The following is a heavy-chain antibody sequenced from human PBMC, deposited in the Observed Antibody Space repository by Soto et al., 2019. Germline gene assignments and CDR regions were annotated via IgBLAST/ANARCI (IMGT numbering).Heavy chain of an antibody. CDR2: ISYDGSNK. CDR1: GFTFSSYG. J-gene: IGHJ4*02. CDR3: AKDWYYYDSSGMAGTTFDY. D-gene: IGHD3-22*01. V-gene: IGHV3-30*18. Sequence: QVQLVESGGGVVQPGRSLRLSCAASGFTFSSYGMHWVRQAPGKGLEWVAVISYDGSNKYYADSVKGRFTISRDNSKNTLYLQMNSLRAEDTAVYYCAKDWYYYDSSGMAGTTFDYWGQGTLVTVSS.